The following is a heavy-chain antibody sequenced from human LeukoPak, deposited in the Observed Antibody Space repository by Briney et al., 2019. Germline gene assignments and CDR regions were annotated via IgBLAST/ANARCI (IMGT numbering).Heavy chain of an antibody. CDR1: GFTFSSYA. D-gene: IGHD5-12*01. Sequence: PGGSLRLSCAASGFTFSSYAMSWVRQAPGKGLEWVAFIRYDGSNKYYADSVKGRFTISRDSSKNTLYLQMNSLRAEDTAVYYCARPTRSGYSGYPGYFQHWGQGTLVTVSS. CDR2: IRYDGSNK. CDR3: ARPTRSGYSGYPGYFQH. V-gene: IGHV3-30*02. J-gene: IGHJ1*01.